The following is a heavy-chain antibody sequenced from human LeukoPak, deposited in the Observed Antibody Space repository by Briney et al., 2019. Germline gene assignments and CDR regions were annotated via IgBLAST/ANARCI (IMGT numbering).Heavy chain of an antibody. CDR2: IYYSGST. CDR3: ARGDDYRDYYYGMDV. V-gene: IGHV4-59*01. Sequence: SETLSLTCTVSGGSISSYYWSWIRQPPGKGLEWIRYIYYSGSTNYNPSLKSRVTISVDTSKNQFSLKLSSVTAADTAVYYCARGDDYRDYYYGMDVWGQGTTVTVSS. CDR1: GGSISSYY. D-gene: IGHD4-11*01. J-gene: IGHJ6*02.